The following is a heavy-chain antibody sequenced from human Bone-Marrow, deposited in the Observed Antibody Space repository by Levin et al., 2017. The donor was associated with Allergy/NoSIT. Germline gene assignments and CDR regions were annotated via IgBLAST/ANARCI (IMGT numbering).Heavy chain of an antibody. V-gene: IGHV5-51*01. CDR3: ARLVVRDYMDA. CDR1: GYSFTTYW. J-gene: IGHJ6*03. Sequence: KFGESLKISCKGSGYSFTTYWIAWVRQMSGKGLEWMGIIHPGGSDTKYSPSFQGQVTMSADKSINTVYLQWSSLKASDTAMYYCARLVVRDYMDAWGEGTTVIVSS. CDR2: IHPGGSDT. D-gene: IGHD3-22*01.